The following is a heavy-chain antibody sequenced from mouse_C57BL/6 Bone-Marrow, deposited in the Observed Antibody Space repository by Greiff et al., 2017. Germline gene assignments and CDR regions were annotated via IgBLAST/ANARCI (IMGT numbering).Heavy chain of an antibody. Sequence: EVQLQQSGAELVRPGASVKLSCTASGFNIKDDYMHWVKQRPEQGLEWIGWIDPENGDTEYASKFQGKATITADTSSNTAYLQLRSLPSEDAAVYYCSAGCYGSSYGFAYWGQGTLVTVSA. CDR2: IDPENGDT. CDR3: SAGCYGSSYGFAY. D-gene: IGHD1-1*01. V-gene: IGHV14-4*01. J-gene: IGHJ3*01. CDR1: GFNIKDDY.